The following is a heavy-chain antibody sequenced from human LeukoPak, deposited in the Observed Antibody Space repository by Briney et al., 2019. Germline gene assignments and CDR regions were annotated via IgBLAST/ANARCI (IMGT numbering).Heavy chain of an antibody. CDR1: GGSISSGGYY. CDR2: IYYSGST. CDR3: ARVGNGGNLGPFFFDY. D-gene: IGHD4-23*01. V-gene: IGHV4-31*03. J-gene: IGHJ4*02. Sequence: SETLSFTCTVSGGSISSGGYYWSWIRQHPGKGLEWIGYIYYSGSTYYNPSLKSRVTISVDTSKNQFSLKLSSVTAADTAVYYCARVGNGGNLGPFFFDYWGQGTLVTVSS.